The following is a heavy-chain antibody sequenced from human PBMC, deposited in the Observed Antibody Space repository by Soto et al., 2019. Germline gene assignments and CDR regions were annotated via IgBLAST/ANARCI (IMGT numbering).Heavy chain of an antibody. V-gene: IGHV3-30-3*01. CDR2: ISYDGSNK. Sequence: SLRLSCAASGFTFSSYAMHWVRQAPGKGLEWVAVISYDGSNKYYADSVKGRFTISRDNSKNTLYLQMNSLRAEDTAVYYCAREACTNGVCYYYYGMDVWGQGTTVTVSS. CDR1: GFTFSSYA. J-gene: IGHJ6*02. CDR3: AREACTNGVCYYYYGMDV. D-gene: IGHD2-8*01.